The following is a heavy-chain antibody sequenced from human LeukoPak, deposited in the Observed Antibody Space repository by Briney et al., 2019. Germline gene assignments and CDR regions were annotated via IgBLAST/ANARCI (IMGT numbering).Heavy chain of an antibody. CDR2: ISAYNGNT. Sequence: ASVKVSFKASGYTFTSYGISWVRQAPGQGREWMGWISAYNGNTNYAQKLQGRVTMTTDTSTSTAYMELRSLRSDDTAVYYCARALYGSGSYYTSDYWGQGTLVTVSS. J-gene: IGHJ4*02. CDR3: ARALYGSGSYYTSDY. V-gene: IGHV1-18*04. CDR1: GYTFTSYG. D-gene: IGHD3-10*01.